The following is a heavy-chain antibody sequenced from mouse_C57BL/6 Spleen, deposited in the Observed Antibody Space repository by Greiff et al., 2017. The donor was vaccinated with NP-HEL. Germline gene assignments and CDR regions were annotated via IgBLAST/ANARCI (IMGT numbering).Heavy chain of an antibody. V-gene: IGHV2-2*01. CDR3: ARKDGTYYAMDY. J-gene: IGHJ4*01. CDR2: IWSGGST. D-gene: IGHD4-1*01. Sequence: QVQLKQSGPGLVQPSQSLSITCTVSGFSLTSYGVHWVRQSPGKGLEWLGVIWSGGSTDYNAAFISRLSISKDNSKSQVFFKMNSLQADDTAIYYCARKDGTYYAMDYWGQGTSVTVSS. CDR1: GFSLTSYG.